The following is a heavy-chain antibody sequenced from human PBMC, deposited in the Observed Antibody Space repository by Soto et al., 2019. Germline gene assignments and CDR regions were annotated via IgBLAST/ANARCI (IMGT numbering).Heavy chain of an antibody. V-gene: IGHV4-4*07. CDR2: IYTSGST. J-gene: IGHJ5*02. D-gene: IGHD1-7*01. CDR3: ARDIREYNWNYGWFHP. Sequence: SETLSLTCTVSGGSISIYYWSWIRHPAGKGLEWIGRIYTSGSTNYNPSLKSRVTMSVDTSKNQFSLKLSSVTAADTAVYYCARDIREYNWNYGWFHPWGQGTLVTVSS. CDR1: GGSISIYY.